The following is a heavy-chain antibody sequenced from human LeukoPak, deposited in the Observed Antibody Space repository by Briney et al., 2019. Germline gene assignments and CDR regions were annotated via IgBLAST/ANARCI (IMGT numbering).Heavy chain of an antibody. CDR1: GGTFSSYA. D-gene: IGHD3-3*01. CDR3: ASSRFLEWLFMIDYCYYMDV. Sequence: GASVKVSCKASGGTFSSYAISWVRQAPGQGLEWMGGIIPIFDTANYAQKFQGRVTITTDESTSTAYMELSSLRSEDTAVYYCASSRFLEWLFMIDYCYYMDVWGKGTTVTVSS. J-gene: IGHJ6*03. CDR2: IIPIFDTA. V-gene: IGHV1-69*05.